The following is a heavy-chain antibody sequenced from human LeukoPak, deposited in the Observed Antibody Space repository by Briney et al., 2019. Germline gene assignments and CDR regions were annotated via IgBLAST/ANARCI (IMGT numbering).Heavy chain of an antibody. CDR1: GFTFSSYA. Sequence: PGGSLRLSCAASGFTFSSYAMSWVRQAPGKSLEWVSGIGGSGSRTYYADSVKGRFTISRDNSKNTLYLQTNSLRAEDTAIYYCAKKYGVTVYGSGLNYFDYWGQGTLVTVSS. J-gene: IGHJ4*02. CDR3: AKKYGVTVYGSGLNYFDY. CDR2: IGGSGSRT. V-gene: IGHV3-23*01. D-gene: IGHD6-19*01.